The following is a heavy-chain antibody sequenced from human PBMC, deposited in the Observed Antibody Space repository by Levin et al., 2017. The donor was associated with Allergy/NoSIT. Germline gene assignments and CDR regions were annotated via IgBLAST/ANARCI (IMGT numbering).Heavy chain of an antibody. V-gene: IGHV1-18*01. CDR3: ARVDYYDSGGYLSI. D-gene: IGHD3-22*01. Sequence: ASVKVSCKASGYTFNLYGISWVRQAPGQGLEWMGWISAYNGKTDYGQKLQGRVTMTTDTSTNTVYMELKSLRSDDTAGYYCARVDYYDSGGYLSIWGQGTLVGVSS. J-gene: IGHJ4*02. CDR2: ISAYNGKT. CDR1: GYTFNLYG.